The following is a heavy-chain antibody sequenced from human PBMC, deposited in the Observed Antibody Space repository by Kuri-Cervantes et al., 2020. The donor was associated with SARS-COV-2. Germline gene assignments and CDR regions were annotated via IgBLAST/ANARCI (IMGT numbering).Heavy chain of an antibody. CDR3: ASAVMDGYNWYGAAFDI. CDR1: RFTFYDKFTFDDYT. Sequence: GGSLRLSCAASRFTFYDKFTFDDYTMHWVRQAPGKGLEWVSSISSSSSYIYYADSVKGRFTISRDNAKNSLYLQMNSLRAEDAAVYYCASAVMDGYNWYGAAFDIWGQGTMVTVSS. CDR2: ISSSSSYI. D-gene: IGHD5-24*01. V-gene: IGHV3-21*01. J-gene: IGHJ3*02.